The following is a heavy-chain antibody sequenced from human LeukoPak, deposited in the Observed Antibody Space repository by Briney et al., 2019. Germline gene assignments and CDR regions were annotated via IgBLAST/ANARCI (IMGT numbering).Heavy chain of an antibody. CDR1: GFTFGSFG. J-gene: IGHJ1*01. Sequence: GGSLRLSCAASGFTFGSFGMGWVRRAPGRGLEWVLFFTPNADRTSYAHSVEGRFTISRDNPRNTLYMQMNSLRDEDTALYYCAIMHGYYDGSGYWVQWGQGTLVTVSS. CDR2: FTPNADRT. D-gene: IGHD3-22*01. V-gene: IGHV3-23*01. CDR3: AIMHGYYDGSGYWVQ.